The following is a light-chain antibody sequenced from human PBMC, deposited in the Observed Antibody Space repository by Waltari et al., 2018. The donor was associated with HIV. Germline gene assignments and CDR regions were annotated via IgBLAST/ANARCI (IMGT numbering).Light chain of an antibody. V-gene: IGLV3-25*03. CDR3: QSADSSGSYV. Sequence: SYELTQPPSVSVSPGQTARITCSGDALPNIYTYWYQQKPGQAPVLVIYRDSERPSGIPERFSGSSSGTTVTLTISGVQAEDEADYYCQSADSSGSYVFATGTRVTVL. CDR2: RDS. CDR1: ALPNIY. J-gene: IGLJ1*01.